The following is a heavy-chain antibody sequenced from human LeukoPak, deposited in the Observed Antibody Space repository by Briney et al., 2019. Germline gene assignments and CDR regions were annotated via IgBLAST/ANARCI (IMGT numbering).Heavy chain of an antibody. V-gene: IGHV3-49*03. J-gene: IGHJ4*02. Sequence: PGRSLRLSCTASGFTFGDYAMSWFRQAPGKGLEWVGYIRSKAYGGTTEYAASVKGRFTISRDDSKSIAYLQMTSLKTEDTAVYYCTRVGGHSYGSFDYWGQGTLVTVSS. CDR2: IRSKAYGGTT. D-gene: IGHD4-23*01. CDR3: TRVGGHSYGSFDY. CDR1: GFTFGDYA.